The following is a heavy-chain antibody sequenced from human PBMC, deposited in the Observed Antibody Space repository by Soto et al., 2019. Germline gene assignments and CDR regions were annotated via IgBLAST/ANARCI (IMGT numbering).Heavy chain of an antibody. Sequence: GGSLRLSCAASGFTFSSYWMHWVSQTPGKGLVWVSRIDIAGSTTTYADSVKGRFTISRDNAKNTLYLQMNSLRAEDTAVYYCARDQTVAGPTTFDYCGQGTLVTVSS. CDR2: IDIAGSTT. CDR1: GFTFSSYW. D-gene: IGHD6-19*01. V-gene: IGHV3-74*01. CDR3: ARDQTVAGPTTFDY. J-gene: IGHJ4*02.